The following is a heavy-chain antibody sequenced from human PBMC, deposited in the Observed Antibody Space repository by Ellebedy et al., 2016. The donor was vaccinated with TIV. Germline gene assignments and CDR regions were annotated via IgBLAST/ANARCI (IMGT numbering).Heavy chain of an antibody. Sequence: MPSETLSLTCTVSGGSISSSNYYWGWIRRPPGKGLEWIGSIYYSGSTYYNPSLKSRVTISVDMSKNQFSLKLSSVTAADTAVFYCARHGVTTGTPYYFDFWGQGTLVTVSS. CDR3: ARHGVTTGTPYYFDF. D-gene: IGHD4-11*01. J-gene: IGHJ4*02. V-gene: IGHV4-39*01. CDR1: GGSISSSNYY. CDR2: IYYSGST.